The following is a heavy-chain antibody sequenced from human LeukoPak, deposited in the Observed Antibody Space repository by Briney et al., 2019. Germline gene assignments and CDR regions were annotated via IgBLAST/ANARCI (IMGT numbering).Heavy chain of an antibody. CDR1: GFTFDDYA. V-gene: IGHV3-43*02. CDR2: ISGDGGST. D-gene: IGHD5-18*01. J-gene: IGHJ4*02. CDR3: AKDHDEQYTYGPFDY. Sequence: GGSLRLSCAASGFTFDDYAMHWVRQAPGKGLEWASLISGDGGSTYYADSVKGRFTISRDNSKNSLYLQMSSLRTEDTALYYCAKDHDEQYTYGPFDYWGQGTLVTVSS.